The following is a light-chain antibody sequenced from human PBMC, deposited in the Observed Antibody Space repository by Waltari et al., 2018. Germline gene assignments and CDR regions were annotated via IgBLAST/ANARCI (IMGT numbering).Light chain of an antibody. CDR3: FSYAGSYTLGV. V-gene: IGLV2-11*01. Sequence: SALPQPRSVSGSPGHSVTVPCNGTSAYIGAYRYVPWYHKHPGNAPKLIIYDVYKRPSGVPDRFSGSKSGTTASLTISGLQADDEANYYCFSYAGSYTLGVFGVGTKVAVL. J-gene: IGLJ1*01. CDR2: DVY. CDR1: SAYIGAYRY.